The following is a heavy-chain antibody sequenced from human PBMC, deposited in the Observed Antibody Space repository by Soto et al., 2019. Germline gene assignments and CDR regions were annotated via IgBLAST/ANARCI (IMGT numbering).Heavy chain of an antibody. V-gene: IGHV4-34*01. Sequence: KGLEWIGEINHSGSTNYNPSLKSRVTISVDTSKNQFSLKLSSVTAADTAVYYCARDRRLITMVRGVSLWFDPWGQGTLVTVSS. D-gene: IGHD3-10*01. J-gene: IGHJ5*02. CDR2: INHSGST. CDR3: ARDRRLITMVRGVSLWFDP.